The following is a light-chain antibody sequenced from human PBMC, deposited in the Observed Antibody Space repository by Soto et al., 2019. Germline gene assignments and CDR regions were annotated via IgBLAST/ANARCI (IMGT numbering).Light chain of an antibody. V-gene: IGKV2D-29*01. Sequence: DIVMTQTPLSLSVTPGQPASISCKSSQSLLHNNEKTYLYWYLQKPGQPPQLLIYEVSNRFSGGPDRFSDSGLGTDFTLKISRVEAEDVGVYYCMQTKQPQFTFGPGTNVDIK. J-gene: IGKJ3*01. CDR1: QSLLHNNEKTY. CDR3: MQTKQPQFT. CDR2: EVS.